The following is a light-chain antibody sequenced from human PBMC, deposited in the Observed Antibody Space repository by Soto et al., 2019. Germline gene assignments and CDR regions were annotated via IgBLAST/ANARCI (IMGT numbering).Light chain of an antibody. CDR3: QHYYSVPWT. Sequence: AIRMTQSPSSFSASTGDRVTITCRASQGISSYLAWYQQKPGKAPKLLIYAASTLQSGVPSRFSGSGSGTDFTLTISCLQSEFFSTYYCQHYYSVPWTCGQGLNVDIK. CDR2: AAS. V-gene: IGKV1-8*01. J-gene: IGKJ1*01. CDR1: QGISSY.